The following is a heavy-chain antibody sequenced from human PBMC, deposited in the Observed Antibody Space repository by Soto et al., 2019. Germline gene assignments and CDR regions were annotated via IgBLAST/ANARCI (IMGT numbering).Heavy chain of an antibody. J-gene: IGHJ2*01. CDR3: AFSFQAEHGIRDTVPVSAFLLNRSSDL. Sequence: GKGLEWVHIISYDGSNKYSADSVKSRFTISRDNSQNTLYLQMNSLRAEDTAVYYCAFSFQAEHGIRDTVPVSAFLLNRSSDL. CDR2: ISYDGSNK. V-gene: IGHV3-30-3*01. D-gene: IGHD2-15*01.